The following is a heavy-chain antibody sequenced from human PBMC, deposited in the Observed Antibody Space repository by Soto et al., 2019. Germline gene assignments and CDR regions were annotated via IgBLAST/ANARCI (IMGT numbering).Heavy chain of an antibody. Sequence: PSETLSLTCTVSGGSIGNSYWSWIRQSPGKGLEWIGYIYYSGSYNYNPSLKSRVSISVDTSKNQFSLKLSSVTAADTAVYYCARHSSSWPIFDYWGQGTLVTVS. CDR2: IYYSGSY. CDR3: ARHSSSWPIFDY. J-gene: IGHJ4*02. D-gene: IGHD6-13*01. V-gene: IGHV4-59*08. CDR1: GGSIGNSY.